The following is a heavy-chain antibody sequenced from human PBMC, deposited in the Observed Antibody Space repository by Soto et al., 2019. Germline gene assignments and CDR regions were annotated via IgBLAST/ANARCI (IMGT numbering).Heavy chain of an antibody. CDR2: LDGAGGST. J-gene: IGHJ6*02. V-gene: IGHV3-23*01. Sequence: GGSLRLSCLASGLTFSDFAMTWVRHVPGRGLEWVASLDGAGGSTYYADSVKGRCTTSRDTSKDTLFLQLNSLTAEDTGVYYCAKSRSSFFYYGLDVWGQGTTVTVSS. CDR3: AKSRSSFFYYGLDV. D-gene: IGHD3-10*01. CDR1: GLTFSDFA.